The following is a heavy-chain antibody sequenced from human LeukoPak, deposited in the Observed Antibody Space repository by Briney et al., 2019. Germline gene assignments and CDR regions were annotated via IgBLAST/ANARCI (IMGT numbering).Heavy chain of an antibody. CDR3: ARDSRTVGATTIDY. J-gene: IGHJ4*02. D-gene: IGHD1-26*01. CDR2: INYSWKT. V-gene: IGHV4-39*07. CDR1: GGSISSSSSF. Sequence: SETLSLTCTVSGGSISSSSSFWGWIHQPPGKGLEWIGNINYSWKTYYNPSLKSRVTISADTSKNQFSLRMSSVTAADTAVYYCARDSRTVGATTIDYWGQGTLVTVSS.